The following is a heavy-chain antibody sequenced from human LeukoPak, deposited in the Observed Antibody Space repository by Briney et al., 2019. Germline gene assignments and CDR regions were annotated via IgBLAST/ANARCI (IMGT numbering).Heavy chain of an antibody. V-gene: IGHV3-23*01. Sequence: GGSLRLSCAASGFIFSSYAMSWVRQAPGKGLEWVSAIRGSGVATFYADSVKGRFTISRDNSRNTLYLQMNSLRAEDTAVYFCASRVDTTLVWGQGTLVTVSS. CDR3: ASRVDTTLV. CDR1: GFIFSSYA. D-gene: IGHD1-1*01. J-gene: IGHJ4*02. CDR2: IRGSGVAT.